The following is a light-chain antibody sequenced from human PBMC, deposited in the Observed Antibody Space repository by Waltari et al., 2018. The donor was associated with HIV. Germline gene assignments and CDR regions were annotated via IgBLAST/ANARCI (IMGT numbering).Light chain of an antibody. CDR2: LNSDGSQ. V-gene: IGLV4-69*01. CDR1: SGHSNYA. Sequence: QVVLTQSPSASASLGASVKLTCTLSSGHSNYAIAWHQLQPGKGPRYLMKLNSDGSQTKGDGIPDRFSGSSSGAERYLTISSLQSEVEADYYCQTLGTGIRLFGGGTKLTVL. CDR3: QTLGTGIRL. J-gene: IGLJ3*02.